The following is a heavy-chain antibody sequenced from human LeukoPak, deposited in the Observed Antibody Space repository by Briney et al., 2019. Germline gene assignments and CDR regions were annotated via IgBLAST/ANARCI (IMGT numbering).Heavy chain of an antibody. CDR1: GFTFSSYA. J-gene: IGHJ4*02. V-gene: IGHV3-23*01. CDR3: AKAGIYYYGSGSYQPFDY. D-gene: IGHD3-10*01. Sequence: PGGSLRLSCAASGFTFSSYAMSWVRQAPGKGLEWVSAISGSGGSTYYADSVKGRFTISRDNSKNTLYLQMNSLRAEDTAVYYCAKAGIYYYGSGSYQPFDYWGQGTLVTVSS. CDR2: ISGSGGST.